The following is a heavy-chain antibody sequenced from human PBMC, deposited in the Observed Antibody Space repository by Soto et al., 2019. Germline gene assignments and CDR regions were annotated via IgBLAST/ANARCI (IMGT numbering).Heavy chain of an antibody. CDR3: ARSGSYLDAFDV. D-gene: IGHD1-26*01. CDR2: IIPIFGTA. V-gene: IGHV1-69*12. CDR1: GGTFRSYA. Sequence: QVQLVQSGAEVKKPGSSVKVSCKASGGTFRSYAISWVRQAPGQGLEWMGGIIPIFGTANYAQKIQGRVTMTADESTSTAYMALSSVRSEDTAVYYCARSGSYLDAFDVWGQGTLVSVSS. J-gene: IGHJ3*01.